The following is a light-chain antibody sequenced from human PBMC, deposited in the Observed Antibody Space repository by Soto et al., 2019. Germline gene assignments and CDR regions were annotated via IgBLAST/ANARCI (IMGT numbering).Light chain of an antibody. V-gene: IGLV1-40*01. CDR2: GNS. Sequence: QSVLTQPPSVSGAPGQRVTISCTGSSSNIGAGYDVPWYQQLPGTAPKLLIYGNSNRPSGVPDRFSGSKSGTSASLAITGLQAEDEADYYCQSYDGSLNAVVFGGGTKLTVL. CDR1: SSNIGAGYD. CDR3: QSYDGSLNAVV. J-gene: IGLJ2*01.